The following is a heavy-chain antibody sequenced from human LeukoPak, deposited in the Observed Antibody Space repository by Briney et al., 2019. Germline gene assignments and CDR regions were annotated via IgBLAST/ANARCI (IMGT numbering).Heavy chain of an antibody. D-gene: IGHD2-15*01. CDR3: ARGWAAATFDY. CDR2: INHSGST. V-gene: IGHV4-34*01. CDR1: GGSFSGYY. Sequence: PSETLSLTCAVYGGSFSGYYWSWIRQPPGKGLEWIGEINHSGSTNYNPSLKSRVTISVDTSKNQFSLKLSSVTAADTAVYYCARGWAAATFDYWGQGTLVTVSS. J-gene: IGHJ4*02.